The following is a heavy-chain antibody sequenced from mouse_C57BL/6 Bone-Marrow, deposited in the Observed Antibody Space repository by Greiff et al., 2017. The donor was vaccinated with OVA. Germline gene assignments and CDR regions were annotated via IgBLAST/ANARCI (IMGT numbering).Heavy chain of an antibody. V-gene: IGHV5-17*01. CDR1: GFTFSDYG. CDR2: ISSGSSTI. J-gene: IGHJ1*03. Sequence: DVKLVESGGGLVKPGGSLKLSCAASGFTFSDYGMHWVRQAPEKGLEWVAYISSGSSTIYYADTVKGRFTISRDNAKNTLFLQMTSLRSEDTAMYYCARDYGSSPGWYFDVWGTGTTVTVSS. D-gene: IGHD1-1*01. CDR3: ARDYGSSPGWYFDV.